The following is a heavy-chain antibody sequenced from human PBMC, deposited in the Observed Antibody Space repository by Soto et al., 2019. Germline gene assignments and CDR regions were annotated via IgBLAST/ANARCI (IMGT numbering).Heavy chain of an antibody. Sequence: QVQLVQSGAEVKKPGSSVKVSCKASGGTFSSYTISWVRQAPGQGLEWMGRIIPILGIANYAQKFQGRVTITADKSTSTDYMELSSLRSEDTAVYYSARDINGYPDGYWGQGTQVTVSS. J-gene: IGHJ4*02. D-gene: IGHD3-16*02. CDR2: IIPILGIA. V-gene: IGHV1-69*08. CDR3: ARDINGYPDGY. CDR1: GGTFSSYT.